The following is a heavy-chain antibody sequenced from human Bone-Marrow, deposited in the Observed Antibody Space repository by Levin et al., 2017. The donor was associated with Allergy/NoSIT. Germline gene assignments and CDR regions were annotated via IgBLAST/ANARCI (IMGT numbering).Heavy chain of an antibody. CDR3: FPSPVPFDP. CDR1: GYTFTGYY. D-gene: IGHD2-2*01. J-gene: IGHJ5*02. CDR2: INPNSGGT. Sequence: ASVKVSCKASGYTFTGYYMHWVRQAPGQGLEWMGWINPNSGGTNYAQKFQGRVTMTRDTSISTAYMELSRLRSDDTAVWTSFPSPVPFDPWGQGTLVTVSS. V-gene: IGHV1-2*02.